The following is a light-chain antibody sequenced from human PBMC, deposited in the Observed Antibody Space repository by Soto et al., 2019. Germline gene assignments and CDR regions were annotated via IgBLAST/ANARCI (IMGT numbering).Light chain of an antibody. CDR1: QSVTTSY. CDR3: QHYGSSPR. CDR2: GAS. V-gene: IGKV3-20*01. Sequence: EIVLTQSPGTLSLSPGERATLSCRASQSVTTSYLAWYQRKPGQAPRLLIYGASSRATGIPNRFSGSGSGTDFTLTISRLEPEDCAVYYCQHYGSSPRFGQGTKVVIK. J-gene: IGKJ1*01.